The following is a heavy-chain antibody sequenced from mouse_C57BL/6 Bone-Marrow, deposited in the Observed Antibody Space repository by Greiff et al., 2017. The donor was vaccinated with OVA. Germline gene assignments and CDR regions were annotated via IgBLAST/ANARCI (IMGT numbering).Heavy chain of an antibody. Sequence: QVHLQQSGAELVRPGTSVKVSCKASGYAFTNYLIEWVKQRPGQGLEWIGVINPGSGGTNYNEKFKGKATLTADKSSSTAYMQLSSLTSEDSAVYFCARPDYYGSSYFDYWGQGTTLTVSS. V-gene: IGHV1-54*01. CDR3: ARPDYYGSSYFDY. CDR2: INPGSGGT. CDR1: GYAFTNYL. D-gene: IGHD1-1*01. J-gene: IGHJ2*01.